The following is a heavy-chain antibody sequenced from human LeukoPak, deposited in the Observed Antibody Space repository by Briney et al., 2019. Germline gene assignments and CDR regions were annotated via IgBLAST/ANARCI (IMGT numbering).Heavy chain of an antibody. CDR2: ISSSSSYI. CDR1: GFTFSSYA. D-gene: IGHD1-26*01. CDR3: ARGGGSYYYGMDV. J-gene: IGHJ6*02. Sequence: GSLRLSCAASGFTFSSYAMSWVRQAPGKGLEWVSSISSSSSYIYYADSVKGRFTISRDNAKNSLYLQMNSLRAEDTAVYYCARGGGSYYYGMDVWGQGTTVTVSS. V-gene: IGHV3-21*01.